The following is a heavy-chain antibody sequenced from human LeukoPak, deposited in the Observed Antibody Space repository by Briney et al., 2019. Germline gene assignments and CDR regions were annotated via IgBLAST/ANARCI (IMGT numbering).Heavy chain of an antibody. J-gene: IGHJ4*02. D-gene: IGHD2/OR15-2a*01. CDR1: DYPISSGHF. CDR2: ISHDGST. V-gene: IGHV4-38-2*02. CDR3: AREHCAGGYCYFLDY. Sequence: PSETLSLTCSVSDYPISSGHFWGWIRQPPGKGLEWIATISHDGSTYFNPSLKSRVIVSVYTSKNQFSLNLTSVNAADTAVYYCAREHCAGGYCYFLDYWGQGTLVTVSS.